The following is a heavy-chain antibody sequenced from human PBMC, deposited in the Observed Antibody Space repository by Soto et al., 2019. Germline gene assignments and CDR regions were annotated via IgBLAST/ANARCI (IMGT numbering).Heavy chain of an antibody. CDR2: IYYSGST. V-gene: IGHV4-59*01. J-gene: IGHJ3*02. Sequence: SETLSLTCTVSVASISNYYWTWIRQPPGQGLGWIGYIYYSGSTNYNPSLKSRVTISLDTSKNQFSLKLSSVTAADTAVYYCARGIAIAGNDAFDIWGQGTMVTVSS. CDR3: ARGIAIAGNDAFDI. CDR1: VASISNYY. D-gene: IGHD6-13*01.